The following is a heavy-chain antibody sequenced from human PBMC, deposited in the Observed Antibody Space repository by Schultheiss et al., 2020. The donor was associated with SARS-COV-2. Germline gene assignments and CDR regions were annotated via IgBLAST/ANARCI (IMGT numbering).Heavy chain of an antibody. D-gene: IGHD6-6*01. Sequence: GSLRLSCAASGFTFSSYSMNWVRQAPGKGLEWVSYISSSGSTIYYADSVKGRFTISRDNAKNSLYLQMNSLRAEDTALYHCARGRDSSSTGGFDIWGQGTMVTVSS. CDR1: GFTFSSYS. J-gene: IGHJ3*02. CDR2: ISSSGSTI. CDR3: ARGRDSSSTGGFDI. V-gene: IGHV3-48*04.